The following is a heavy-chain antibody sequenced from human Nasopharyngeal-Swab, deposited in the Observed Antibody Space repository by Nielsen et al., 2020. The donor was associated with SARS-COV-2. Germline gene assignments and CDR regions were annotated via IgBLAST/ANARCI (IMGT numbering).Heavy chain of an antibody. CDR1: GGSIRSSTFY. J-gene: IGHJ4*02. CDR3: ARSSWFWDLDY. V-gene: IGHV4-39*02. Sequence: SETLSLTCTVSGGSIRSSTFYWGWIRQPPGKGLEWIGSIFHSGSAYYNPSLQRRVTLSVDPSKNHFSLKLSSVTAADTAIYYCARSSWFWDLDYWGQGVLVTVSS. D-gene: IGHD6-13*01. CDR2: IFHSGSA.